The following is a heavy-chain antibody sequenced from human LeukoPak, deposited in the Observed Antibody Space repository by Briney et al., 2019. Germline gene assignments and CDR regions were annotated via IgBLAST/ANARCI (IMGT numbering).Heavy chain of an antibody. V-gene: IGHV3-23*01. D-gene: IGHD5-18*01. CDR3: AKHPGGYSYGSLDF. J-gene: IGHJ4*02. CDR1: GFNFSSYA. CDR2: IMGSGSST. Sequence: PGGSLRLSCAASGFNFSSYAMSWVRQAPGRGLEWVSGIMGSGSSTYHADSVKGRFTIFRDNSKNTLYLQMNSLRAGDTALYYCAKHPGGYSYGSLDFWGQGTLVTVSS.